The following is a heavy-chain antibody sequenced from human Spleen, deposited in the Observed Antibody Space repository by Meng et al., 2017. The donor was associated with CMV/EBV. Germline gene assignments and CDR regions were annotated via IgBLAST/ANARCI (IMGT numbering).Heavy chain of an antibody. V-gene: IGHV1-2*02. CDR1: GFSFSDSF. J-gene: IGHJ4*02. Sequence: ASVKVSCKASGFSFSDSFVHWMRQAPGQGLEWMGWINPGTKNRDSAEKFHDRVTLTGDTTTGTAHMELSRLRFDDTAMYYCAMLSTPPTGTPSFYFDYWGQGTLVTVSS. CDR3: AMLSTPPTGTPSFYFDY. D-gene: IGHD1-1*01. CDR2: INPGTKNR.